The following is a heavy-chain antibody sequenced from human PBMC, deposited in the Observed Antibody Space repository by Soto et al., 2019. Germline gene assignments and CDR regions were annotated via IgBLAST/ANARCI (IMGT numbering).Heavy chain of an antibody. CDR2: IVVGSGNT. CDR1: GFTFTSSA. J-gene: IGHJ4*02. D-gene: IGHD3-9*01. Sequence: VKVSCKASGFTFTSSAVQWVRQARGQRLEWIGWIVVGSGNTNYAQKFQERVAITRDMSTSTAYMELSSLRSEDTAVYYCAALYYSPRISHHPSILNFDYWGQGTLVTVSS. V-gene: IGHV1-58*01. CDR3: AALYYSPRISHHPSILNFDY.